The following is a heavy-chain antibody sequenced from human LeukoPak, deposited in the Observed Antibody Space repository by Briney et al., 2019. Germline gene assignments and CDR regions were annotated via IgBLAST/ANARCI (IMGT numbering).Heavy chain of an antibody. D-gene: IGHD2-15*01. CDR1: GGSFSGYY. CDR2: INHSGST. V-gene: IGHV4-34*01. J-gene: IGHJ5*02. Sequence: SETLSLTCAVYGGSFSGYYWSWIRQPPGKGLEWIGEINHSGSTNYNPSLKSRVTISVDTSKNQFSLKLSSVTAADTAVYYCARGRRVVAAAPKAWFDPWGQGTLVTVSS. CDR3: ARGRRVVAAAPKAWFDP.